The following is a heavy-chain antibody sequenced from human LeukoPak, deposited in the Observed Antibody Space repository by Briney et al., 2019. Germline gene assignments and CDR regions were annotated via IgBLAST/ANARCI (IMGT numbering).Heavy chain of an antibody. CDR2: INPNSGGT. V-gene: IGHV1-2*02. CDR1: GYTFTGYY. CDR3: ARDRGLTMVRGVISFWFDP. J-gene: IGHJ5*02. Sequence: GASVKVSFTASGYTFTGYYMHWVRQAPGQGLEWMGWINPNSGGTNYAQKFQGRVTMTRDTSISTAYMELSRLRSDDTAVYYCARDRGLTMVRGVISFWFDPWGQGTLVTVSS. D-gene: IGHD3-10*01.